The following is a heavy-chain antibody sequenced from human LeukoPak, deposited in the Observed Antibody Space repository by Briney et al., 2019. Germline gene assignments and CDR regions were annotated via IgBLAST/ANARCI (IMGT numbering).Heavy chain of an antibody. CDR2: IYDTGNT. Sequence: SQTLSLTCAVSYGSISNGGYSWNWIRQPPGKGLEWIGYIYDTGNTYYNPSLRSRVTVSLDRSKNRFSLRLDSVTAADTAVYYCARGRQLGLYYFDSWGQGTLVTVSS. J-gene: IGHJ4*02. D-gene: IGHD3-10*01. CDR1: YGSISNGGYS. V-gene: IGHV4-30-2*01. CDR3: ARGRQLGLYYFDS.